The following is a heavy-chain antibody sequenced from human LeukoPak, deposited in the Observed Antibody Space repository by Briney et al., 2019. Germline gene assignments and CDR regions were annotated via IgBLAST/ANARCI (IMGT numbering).Heavy chain of an antibody. J-gene: IGHJ4*02. D-gene: IGHD4-17*01. V-gene: IGHV3-53*01. CDR1: ELTVNNNY. Sequence: PGGSLSLSCAASELTVNNNYMSWVRQARGKGLEWVSTIYSAGSTNYADSVKGRFTISRDNSKNTMYLQMNSLRAEDTAVYYCAGGLRSGLIDYWGQGTLVTVSS. CDR3: AGGLRSGLIDY. CDR2: IYSAGST.